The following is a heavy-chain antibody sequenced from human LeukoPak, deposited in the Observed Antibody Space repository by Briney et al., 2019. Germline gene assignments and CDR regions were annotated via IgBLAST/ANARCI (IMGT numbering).Heavy chain of an antibody. CDR2: ISAYNGNT. J-gene: IGHJ3*02. D-gene: IGHD2-21*02. CDR3: ATGSDIVVVTGAFDI. CDR1: GYTFTSYG. V-gene: IGHV1-18*01. Sequence: ASVKVSCKASGYTFTSYGISWVRQAPGQGLEWMGWISAYNGNTNYAQKLQGRVTMTTGTSTSTAYMELRSLRSEDTAVYYCATGSDIVVVTGAFDIWGQGTMVTVSS.